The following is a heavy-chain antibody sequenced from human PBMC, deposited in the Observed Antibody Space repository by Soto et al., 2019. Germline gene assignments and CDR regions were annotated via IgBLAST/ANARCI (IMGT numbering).Heavy chain of an antibody. Sequence: SETLSLTCTVSGGSISSGGYYWSWIRQHPGKGLEWIGYIYYSGSTYYNPSLKSRVTISVDTSKNQFSLDLSSVTAADTAVYYCAAYGSAYYFDYWGQGTLVTVSS. CDR2: IYYSGST. J-gene: IGHJ4*02. D-gene: IGHD3-10*01. V-gene: IGHV4-31*03. CDR1: GGSISSGGYY. CDR3: AAYGSAYYFDY.